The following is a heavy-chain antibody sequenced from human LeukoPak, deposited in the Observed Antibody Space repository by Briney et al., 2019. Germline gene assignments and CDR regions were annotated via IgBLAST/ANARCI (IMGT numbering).Heavy chain of an antibody. CDR1: GGTFSSYA. V-gene: IGHV1-69*13. CDR3: ASCLNYYDSSGSFNWFDP. Sequence: GASVKVSCKASGGTFSSYAISWVRQAPGQELEWMGGIIPIFGTANYAQKFQGRVTITADESTSTAYMELSSLRSEDTAVYYCASCLNYYDSSGSFNWFDPWGQGTLVTVSS. CDR2: IIPIFGTA. D-gene: IGHD3-22*01. J-gene: IGHJ5*02.